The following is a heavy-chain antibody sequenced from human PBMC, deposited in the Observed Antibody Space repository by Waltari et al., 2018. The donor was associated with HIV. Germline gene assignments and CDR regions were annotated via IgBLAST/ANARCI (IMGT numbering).Heavy chain of an antibody. D-gene: IGHD3-10*01. CDR1: GFTFDDYA. CDR2: ISWNTSTP. CDR3: AKLDYYGSGSPAGKRNYGMDV. J-gene: IGHJ6*02. V-gene: IGHV3-9*01. Sequence: EVQLVESGGGLVQPGRSLRLSCAASGFTFDDYAMHWVRQAPGKGLEWVSGISWNTSTPGYADSVKGRFTISRDNAKNSLYLQMNSLRAEDTALYYCAKLDYYGSGSPAGKRNYGMDVWGQGTTVTVSS.